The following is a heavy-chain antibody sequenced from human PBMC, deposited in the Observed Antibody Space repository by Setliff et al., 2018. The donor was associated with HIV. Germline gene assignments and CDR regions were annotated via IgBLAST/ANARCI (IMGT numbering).Heavy chain of an antibody. D-gene: IGHD5-12*01. CDR2: INPKSGAT. CDR3: AREFGAGIRQIVAGEFYYMDV. Sequence: GASVKVSCKASGYTFTDYYMHWVRQAPGQGLEWMGWINPKSGATNYTQNFQGRVTMTRDTSISTAYMELSRLRSDDTAVYYCAREFGAGIRQIVAGEFYYMDVWGKGTTVTVSS. CDR1: GYTFTDYY. J-gene: IGHJ6*03. V-gene: IGHV1-2*02.